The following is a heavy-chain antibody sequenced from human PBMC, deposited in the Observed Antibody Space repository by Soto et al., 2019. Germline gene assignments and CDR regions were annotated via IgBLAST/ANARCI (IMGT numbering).Heavy chain of an antibody. V-gene: IGHV3-15*07. CDR3: TTGTHGMDV. CDR1: GYTVSNAW. Sequence: GGSLRISFAACGYTVSNAWMDLVRQAPGKGLEWVGRIKSKTDGGTTDYAAPVKGRFTISRDDSKNTLYLQMNSLKTEDTAVYYCTTGTHGMDVWGQGTTVTVSS. J-gene: IGHJ6*02. CDR2: IKSKTDGGTT.